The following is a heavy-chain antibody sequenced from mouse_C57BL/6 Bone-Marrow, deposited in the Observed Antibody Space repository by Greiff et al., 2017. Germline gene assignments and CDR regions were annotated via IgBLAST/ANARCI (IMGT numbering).Heavy chain of an antibody. CDR1: GFTFSSYA. D-gene: IGHD4-1*01. CDR2: ISDGGSYT. J-gene: IGHJ4*01. V-gene: IGHV5-4*01. CDR3: ARELTCFYAMDY. Sequence: EVQRVESGGGLVKPGGSLKLSCAASGFTFSSYAMSWVRQTPEKRLEWVATISDGGSYTYYPDNVKGRFTISRDNAKNNLYLQLSHLKSEDTSMYYCARELTCFYAMDYWGQGTSVTVSS.